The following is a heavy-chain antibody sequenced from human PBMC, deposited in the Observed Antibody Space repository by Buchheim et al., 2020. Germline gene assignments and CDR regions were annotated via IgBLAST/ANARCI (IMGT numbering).Heavy chain of an antibody. D-gene: IGHD3-10*01. CDR2: MYNSGST. J-gene: IGHJ4*02. CDR1: GDSMERGGFY. Sequence: QVQLQESGPGLVKPSQTLSLTCTVSGDSMERGGFYWNWIRQHPGMGLEFIGYMYNSGSTYFNPSLRSRLTISADTSKNQFSLKLSSVTAADTAVYFCARGTPRYYFDFWGQGTL. CDR3: ARGTPRYYFDF. V-gene: IGHV4-31*03.